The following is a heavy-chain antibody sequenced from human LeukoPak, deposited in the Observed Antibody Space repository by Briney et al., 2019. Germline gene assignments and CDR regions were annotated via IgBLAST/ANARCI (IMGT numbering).Heavy chain of an antibody. CDR3: ARTFLVRGVMGIDY. D-gene: IGHD3-10*01. V-gene: IGHV1-8*01. Sequence: GASVKVSCKASGYTFTSYDINWVRQATGQGLEWMGWMNPNSGNTGYAQKFQGRVTMTRNTSISTAYMELSSLRSEDTAVYYCARTFLVRGVMGIDYWGQGTLVTVSS. CDR1: GYTFTSYD. CDR2: MNPNSGNT. J-gene: IGHJ4*02.